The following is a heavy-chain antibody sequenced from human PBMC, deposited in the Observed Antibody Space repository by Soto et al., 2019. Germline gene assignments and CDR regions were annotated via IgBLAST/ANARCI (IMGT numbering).Heavy chain of an antibody. D-gene: IGHD6-13*01. CDR1: GGTFRNYA. Sequence: QVQLVQSGAEVKKPGSSVKLSCKTSGGTFRNYAINWVRQAPGQGLEWMGGSIPVFGTANYAQTFQGRFTITADESKSTAYMELSRMRSEDTAEYYCAIPLPKQQLVRGAFDHWGQGTLVTVAS. V-gene: IGHV1-69*01. CDR3: AIPLPKQQLVRGAFDH. J-gene: IGHJ4*02. CDR2: SIPVFGTA.